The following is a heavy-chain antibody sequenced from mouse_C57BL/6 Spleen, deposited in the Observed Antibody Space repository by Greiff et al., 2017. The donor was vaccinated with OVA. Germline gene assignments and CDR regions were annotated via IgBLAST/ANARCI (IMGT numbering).Heavy chain of an antibody. D-gene: IGHD2-2*01. CDR3: ARIGNLFYGYLYYYAMDY. CDR2: IWWDDDK. CDR1: GFSLSTFGMG. J-gene: IGHJ4*01. V-gene: IGHV8-8*01. Sequence: QVQLQQSGPGILQPSQTLSLTCSFSGFSLSTFGMGVGWIRQPSGKGLEWLAHIWWDDDKYYNPALKSRLTISKDTSKNQVFLKIANVDTADTATYYCARIGNLFYGYLYYYAMDYWGQGTSVTVSS.